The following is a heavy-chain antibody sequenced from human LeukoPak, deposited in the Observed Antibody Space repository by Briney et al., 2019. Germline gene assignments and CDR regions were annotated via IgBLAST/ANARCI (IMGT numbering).Heavy chain of an antibody. CDR3: ARSGPYYYGSGSYYPDY. Sequence: SETLSLTCTVAGGSISSYYWSWIRQPPGKGLEWIGYIYYSGSTNYNPSLKSRVTISVDTSKNQFSLKLSSVTAADTAVYYCARSGPYYYGSGSYYPDYWGQGTLVTVSS. CDR1: GGSISSYY. D-gene: IGHD3-10*01. J-gene: IGHJ4*02. CDR2: IYYSGST. V-gene: IGHV4-59*12.